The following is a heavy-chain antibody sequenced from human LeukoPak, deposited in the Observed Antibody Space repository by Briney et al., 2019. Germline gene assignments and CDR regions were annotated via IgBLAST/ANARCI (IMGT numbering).Heavy chain of an antibody. Sequence: PGGSLRLSCAASGFPFSGYWMIWVRQAPGKGLEWVANIKQDGSEKYYVDSVKGRFTISRDNAKNSPYLQMNSLRAEDTAVYYCAREYSSGLFDHWGQGTLVTVSS. V-gene: IGHV3-7*03. CDR1: GFPFSGYW. CDR3: AREYSSGLFDH. CDR2: IKQDGSEK. J-gene: IGHJ4*02. D-gene: IGHD6-19*01.